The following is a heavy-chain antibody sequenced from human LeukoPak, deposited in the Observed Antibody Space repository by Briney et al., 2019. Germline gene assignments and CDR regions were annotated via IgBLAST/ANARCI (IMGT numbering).Heavy chain of an antibody. CDR3: AADNSSGWYNAYYYYGMDV. J-gene: IGHJ6*02. CDR1: GFTFTSSA. CDR2: IVVGSGNT. Sequence: ASVKVSCKASGFTFTSSAMQWVRQARGQRLEWIGWIVVGSGNTNYAQKFQERVTITRDMSTSTAYMELSSLRSEDTAVYYCAADNSSGWYNAYYYYGMDVWGQGTTVTVSS. D-gene: IGHD6-19*01. V-gene: IGHV1-58*02.